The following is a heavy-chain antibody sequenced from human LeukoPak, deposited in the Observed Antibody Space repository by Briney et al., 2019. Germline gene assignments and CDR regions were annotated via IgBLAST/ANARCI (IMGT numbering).Heavy chain of an antibody. V-gene: IGHV1-8*01. CDR2: MNPNSGNT. CDR1: GYTFTSYD. J-gene: IGHJ6*03. CDR3: ARGDTMVRGAIPYYYYMDV. Sequence: ASVKVSCKASGYTFTSYDINWVRQATGQGLEWMGWMNPNSGNTGYAQKFQGRVTMTRNNSISTAYMELSSLRSEDTAVYYCARGDTMVRGAIPYYYYMDVWGKGTTVTVSS. D-gene: IGHD3-10*01.